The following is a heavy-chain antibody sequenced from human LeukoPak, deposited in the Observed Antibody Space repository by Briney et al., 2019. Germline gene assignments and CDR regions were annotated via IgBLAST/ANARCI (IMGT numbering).Heavy chain of an antibody. CDR1: GFTFSDYY. V-gene: IGHV3-11*01. CDR3: ARGRIVVVPADHFDY. J-gene: IGHJ4*02. Sequence: PGGSLRLSCAAPGFTFSDYYMSWIRQAPGKGLEWVSYISSSGSTIYYADSVKGRFTISRDNAKNSLYLQMNSLRAEDTAVYYCARGRIVVVPADHFDYWGQGTLVTVSS. CDR2: ISSSGSTI. D-gene: IGHD2-2*01.